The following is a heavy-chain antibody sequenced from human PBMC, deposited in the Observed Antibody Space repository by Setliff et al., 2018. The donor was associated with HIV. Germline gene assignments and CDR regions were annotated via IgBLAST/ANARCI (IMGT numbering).Heavy chain of an antibody. CDR3: VGNFLGF. J-gene: IGHJ3*01. D-gene: IGHD1-1*01. CDR2: IERKSNGGAA. Sequence: SWIRQTPGKGLEWVGHIERKSNGGAATYATFVNGRFTISKDDSKDTLYLQMNNLKIEDTAVYYCVGNFLGFWGQGTMVTVSS. V-gene: IGHV3-15*04.